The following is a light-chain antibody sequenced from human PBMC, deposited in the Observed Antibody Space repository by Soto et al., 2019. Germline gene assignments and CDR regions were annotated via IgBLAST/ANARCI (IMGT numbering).Light chain of an antibody. J-gene: IGKJ1*01. CDR3: QQFNNYPWT. CDR2: KAS. V-gene: IGKV1-5*03. Sequence: IQMTQSPSTLSASVGDRVTITCRASQSISSWLAWYQQKPGKAPKLLIYKASSLEGGVPSRFSGSGSGTEFTLTISSLQPDDFATYYCQQFNNYPWTFGQGTKVDIK. CDR1: QSISSW.